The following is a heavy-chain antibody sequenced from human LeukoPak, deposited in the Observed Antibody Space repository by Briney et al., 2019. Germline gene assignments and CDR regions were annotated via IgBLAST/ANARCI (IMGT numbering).Heavy chain of an antibody. J-gene: IGHJ4*02. CDR1: GGSISSYY. CDR2: IYTSGST. D-gene: IGHD1-26*01. Sequence: SETLSLTCTVSGGSISSYYWSWTRQPPGKGLEWIGYIYTSGSTNYNPSLKSRVTISVDTSKNQFSLKLSSVTAADTAVYYCARQTYSRGIDYWGQGTLVTVSS. V-gene: IGHV4-4*09. CDR3: ARQTYSRGIDY.